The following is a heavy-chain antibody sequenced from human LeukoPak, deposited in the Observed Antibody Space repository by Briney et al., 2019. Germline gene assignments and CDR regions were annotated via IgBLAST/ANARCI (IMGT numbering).Heavy chain of an antibody. V-gene: IGHV3-9*01. CDR3: ARGRYYLDS. Sequence: GGSLRLSCAASGFTFDDYAMHWVRQAPGKGLEWVSGISWNSGSIGYADSVKGRFTISRDNAKNTLYMQMNSLRAEGTAVYYCARGRYYLDSWGQGTLVTVSS. J-gene: IGHJ4*02. CDR1: GFTFDDYA. D-gene: IGHD3-3*01. CDR2: ISWNSGSI.